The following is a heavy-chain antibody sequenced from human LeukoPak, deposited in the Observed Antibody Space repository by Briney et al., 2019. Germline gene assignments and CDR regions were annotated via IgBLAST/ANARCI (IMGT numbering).Heavy chain of an antibody. CDR2: IYRSGST. D-gene: IGHD2-2*02. Sequence: SETLSLTCAVSGYSISSGYYWGWIRQPPGKGLEWIGSIYRSGSTYYNPSLKSRVTISVDTSKNQFSLKLSSVTAADTAVYYGARVRKLVVPAAIDYWGQGTLVTVSS. J-gene: IGHJ4*02. CDR3: ARVRKLVVPAAIDY. CDR1: GYSISSGYY. V-gene: IGHV4-38-2*01.